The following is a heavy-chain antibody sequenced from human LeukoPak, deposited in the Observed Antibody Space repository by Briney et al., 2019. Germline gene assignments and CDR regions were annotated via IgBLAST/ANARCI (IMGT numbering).Heavy chain of an antibody. V-gene: IGHV3-23*01. Sequence: PGGSLRLSCAASGFIFSSSVMSWVRQAPGKGLEWVSAINSRSGTTYAESVKGRFTISRDNSKNTLYLQMNTLRAEDTAIYYCAKGSAGAGSYRPFDYWGQGALVTVSS. CDR1: GFIFSSSV. CDR3: AKGSAGAGSYRPFDY. J-gene: IGHJ4*02. CDR2: INSRSGTT. D-gene: IGHD3-10*01.